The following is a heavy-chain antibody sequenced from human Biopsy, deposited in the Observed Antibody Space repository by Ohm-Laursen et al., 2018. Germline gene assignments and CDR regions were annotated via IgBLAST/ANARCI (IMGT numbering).Heavy chain of an antibody. D-gene: IGHD2-8*01. CDR1: GGTFSTYA. Sequence: SVKVSCKASGGTFSTYAITWVRQAPGQGLEWLAGIIPFYGTTNYAQKFQDRATITADKSTSTAYMELSSLRSEDTAVYYCARFDNGFDKWGQGTLVTVSS. J-gene: IGHJ4*02. CDR3: ARFDNGFDK. CDR2: IIPFYGTT. V-gene: IGHV1-69*06.